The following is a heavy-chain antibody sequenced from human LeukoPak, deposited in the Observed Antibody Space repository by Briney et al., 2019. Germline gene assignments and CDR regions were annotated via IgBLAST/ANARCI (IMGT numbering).Heavy chain of an antibody. CDR2: IYHSGST. D-gene: IGHD1-7*01. Sequence: PSETLSLTCAVSGGSISSSNWWSWVRQPPGKGLEWIGEIYHSGSTNYNPSLKSRDTISVDKSKNQFSLKLSSVTAADTAVYYCARQKRITGTRGFGNYYYYMDVWGKGTTVTVSS. CDR3: ARQKRITGTRGFGNYYYYMDV. V-gene: IGHV4-4*02. CDR1: GGSISSSNW. J-gene: IGHJ6*03.